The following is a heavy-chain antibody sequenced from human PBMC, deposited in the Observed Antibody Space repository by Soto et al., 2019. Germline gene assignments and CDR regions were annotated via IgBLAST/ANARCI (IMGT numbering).Heavy chain of an antibody. J-gene: IGHJ6*03. V-gene: IGHV3-66*01. CDR1: GFTVSSNY. Sequence: PGGSLRLSCAASGFTVSSNYMSWVRQAPGKGLEWVSVIYSGGSTYYADSVKGRFTISRDNSKNTLYLQMNSLRAEDTAVYYCAREYSVYYYYYMDVWGKGTTVTVSS. CDR2: IYSGGST. D-gene: IGHD2-15*01. CDR3: AREYSVYYYYYMDV.